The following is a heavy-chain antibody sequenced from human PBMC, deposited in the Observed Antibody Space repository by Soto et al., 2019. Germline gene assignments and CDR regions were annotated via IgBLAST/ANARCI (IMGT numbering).Heavy chain of an antibody. V-gene: IGHV5-51*01. CDR1: GYIFTSYW. CDR2: IYPGDSET. D-gene: IGHD3-22*01. CDR3: ARLDSSGYHLVDY. J-gene: IGHJ4*02. Sequence: GESLKISCKCSGYIFTSYWICWFLPMPGKGLEWMGTIYPGDSETTYSPSFQGQVTISADKSIRTAHLQWTSLKASDTAMYYCARLDSSGYHLVDYWGQGTLVTVSS.